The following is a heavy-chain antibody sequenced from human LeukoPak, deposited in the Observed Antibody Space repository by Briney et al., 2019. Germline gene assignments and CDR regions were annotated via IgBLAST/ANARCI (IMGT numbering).Heavy chain of an antibody. Sequence: GESLKISCKGSGYTFTSYWIGWVRQMPGKGLEWMGIIYPGDSDTRYSPSLQGQVTISADKSISAAYLQWSSLKASDTAVYFCARHRDYVPDIRGQGTMVTVSS. J-gene: IGHJ3*02. CDR1: GYTFTSYW. V-gene: IGHV5-51*01. CDR3: ARHRDYVPDI. CDR2: IYPGDSDT. D-gene: IGHD3-16*01.